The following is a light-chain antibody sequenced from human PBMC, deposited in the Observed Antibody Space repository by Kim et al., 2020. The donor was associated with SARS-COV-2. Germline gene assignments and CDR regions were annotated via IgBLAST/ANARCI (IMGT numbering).Light chain of an antibody. J-gene: IGKJ4*01. V-gene: IGKV1-5*03. CDR2: KSS. CDR3: QQYNSYPVT. CDR1: QSISSW. Sequence: DIQMTQSPSTLSAFLGDRVTITCRASQSISSWLAWYQQKPGKAPKLLIYKSSSLQSGVPSRFGGSESGTEFTLTISSLQPDDFATYYCQQYNSYPVTFGGGTKVEI.